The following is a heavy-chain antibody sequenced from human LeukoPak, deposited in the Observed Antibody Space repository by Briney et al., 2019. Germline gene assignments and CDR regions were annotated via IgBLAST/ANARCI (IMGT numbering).Heavy chain of an antibody. CDR2: INPNSGGT. CDR3: ARMYDSSGYYYSNFDY. J-gene: IGHJ4*02. Sequence: GASVKVSCKASGYTFTGYYMHWVRQAPGQGLEWMGWINPNSGGTNYAQKFQGRVTMTRDTSISTAYMELSRLRSDDTAVYYCARMYDSSGYYYSNFDYWGQGTLVTVSS. CDR1: GYTFTGYY. V-gene: IGHV1-2*02. D-gene: IGHD3-22*01.